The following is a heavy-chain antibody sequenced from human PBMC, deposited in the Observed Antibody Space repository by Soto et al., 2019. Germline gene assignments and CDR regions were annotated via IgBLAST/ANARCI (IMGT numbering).Heavy chain of an antibody. V-gene: IGHV4-34*01. CDR3: ASMVRGVIDY. D-gene: IGHD3-10*01. CDR1: GGSFSGYY. Sequence: SETLSLTCAVYGGSFSGYYWSWIRQPPGKGLEWIGEINHSGSTNYNPSLKSRVTISVDTSKNQFSLKLSSVTAADTAVYYCASMVRGVIDYWGQGTLVTVSS. CDR2: INHSGST. J-gene: IGHJ4*02.